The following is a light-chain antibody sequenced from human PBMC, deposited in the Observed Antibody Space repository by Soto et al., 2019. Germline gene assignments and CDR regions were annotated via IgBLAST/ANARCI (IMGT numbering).Light chain of an antibody. CDR1: SSDVGGYNY. CDR2: DVI. Sequence: QSVLTQPASVSGSPGQSITISCTGTSSDVGGYNYVSWYQQHPGKAPKLMIYDVINRPSGVSNRFSGSKSGNTASLTISGGQAEDEADYYCSSYTSNSAFVFGTGTKLTVL. J-gene: IGLJ1*01. CDR3: SSYTSNSAFV. V-gene: IGLV2-14*01.